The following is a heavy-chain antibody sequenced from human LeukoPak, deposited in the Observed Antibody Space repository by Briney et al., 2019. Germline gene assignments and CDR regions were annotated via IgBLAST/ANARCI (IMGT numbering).Heavy chain of an antibody. CDR1: GGSFRGYY. CDR2: INHSGST. Sequence: SETLSLTCAVYGGSFRGYYWSWICQPPGKGLEWIGEINHSGSTNYNPSLKSRVTISVDTSKNQFSLKLSSVTAADTAVYYCARGALSCSIDYWGQGTLVTVSS. V-gene: IGHV4-34*01. J-gene: IGHJ4*02. D-gene: IGHD2-15*01. CDR3: ARGALSCSIDY.